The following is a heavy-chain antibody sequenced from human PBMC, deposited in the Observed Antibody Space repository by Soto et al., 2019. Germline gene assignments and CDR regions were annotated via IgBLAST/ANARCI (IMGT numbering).Heavy chain of an antibody. CDR1: GLTFTSYW. D-gene: IGHD2-2*01. V-gene: IGHV5-51*01. CDR2: IYPGDSDS. CDR3: AKHEGYCSTTTCSNFDY. Sequence: GESLKISCKGSGLTFTSYWMAWVRQMPGKGLEWMGIIYPGDSDSSYSPSFQGQVTISADKSINTAYLHWSSLKASDTAIYYCAKHEGYCSTTTCSNFDYWGQGTLVTVSS. J-gene: IGHJ4*02.